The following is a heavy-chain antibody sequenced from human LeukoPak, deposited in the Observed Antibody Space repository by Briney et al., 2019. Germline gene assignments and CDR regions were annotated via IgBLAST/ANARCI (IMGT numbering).Heavy chain of an antibody. CDR3: AKCEAYYYDSSGYYEGYFDL. CDR2: ISGSGGST. V-gene: IGHV3-23*01. D-gene: IGHD3-22*01. Sequence: GGSLRLSCAASGFTFSSYAMSWVRQAPGKGLELVSGISGSGGSTYNADSVKGRFTISRDNSKNTLYLQMNSLRAEDTAVYYCAKCEAYYYDSSGYYEGYFDLWGRGTLVTVSS. J-gene: IGHJ2*01. CDR1: GFTFSSYA.